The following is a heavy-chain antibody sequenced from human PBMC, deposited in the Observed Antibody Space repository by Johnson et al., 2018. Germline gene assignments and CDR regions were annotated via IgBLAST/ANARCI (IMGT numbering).Heavy chain of an antibody. J-gene: IGHJ3*02. CDR1: GGSISSYY. V-gene: IGHV4-59*01. CDR2: IYYSGST. CDR3: AGDGVYYYGSGSSDAFDI. Sequence: QVQLQESGPGLVKPSETLSLTCTVSGGSISSYYWSWIRQPPGKGLEWIGYIYYSGSTNYNPSLKSRVTISVDTSKNQFSLKLSSVTAADTAVYYCAGDGVYYYGSGSSDAFDIWGQGTMVTVSS. D-gene: IGHD3-10*01.